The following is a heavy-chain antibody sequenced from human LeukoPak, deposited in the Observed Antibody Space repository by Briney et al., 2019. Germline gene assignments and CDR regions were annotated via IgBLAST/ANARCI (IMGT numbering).Heavy chain of an antibody. V-gene: IGHV4-39*01. Sequence: SETLSLTCTVSGGSISSSSYYWGWIRQPPGKGLEWIGSIYYSGSTYYTPSLKSRVTISVDTSKNQFSLKLSSVTAADTAVYYCASTIYSSSWYFDYWGQGTLVTVSS. CDR1: GGSISSSSYY. CDR3: ASTIYSSSWYFDY. D-gene: IGHD6-13*01. J-gene: IGHJ4*02. CDR2: IYYSGST.